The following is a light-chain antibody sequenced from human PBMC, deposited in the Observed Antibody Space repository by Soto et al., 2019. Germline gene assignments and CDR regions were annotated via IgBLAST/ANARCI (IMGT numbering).Light chain of an antibody. Sequence: QSALTQPPSVSGSPGQSVTISCTGTSIDVGNFDLVSWYQQPPGTAPKLLIYQVSNRPSGVPDRFSGSQSGNTASLTISGLQAEDEADYYCSSHAGINNVVFGGGTKVTVL. J-gene: IGLJ3*02. V-gene: IGLV2-18*02. CDR1: SIDVGNFDL. CDR2: QVS. CDR3: SSHAGINNVV.